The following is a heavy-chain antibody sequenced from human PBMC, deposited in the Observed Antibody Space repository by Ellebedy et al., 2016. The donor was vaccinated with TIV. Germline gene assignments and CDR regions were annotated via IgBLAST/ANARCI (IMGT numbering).Heavy chain of an antibody. J-gene: IGHJ6*02. D-gene: IGHD6-13*01. CDR3: ARRRTAAAGYYYYGMDV. V-gene: IGHV5-51*01. CDR1: GYSFTSYW. Sequence: PGGSLRLSCKGSGYSFTSYWIGRVRQMPGKGLEWMGIIYPGDSDTRYSPSFQGQVTISADKSISTAYLQWSSLKASDTAMYYCARRRTAAAGYYYYGMDVWGQGTTVTVSS. CDR2: IYPGDSDT.